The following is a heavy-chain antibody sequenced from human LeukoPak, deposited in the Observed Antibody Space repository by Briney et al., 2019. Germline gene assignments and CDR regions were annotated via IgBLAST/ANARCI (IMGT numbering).Heavy chain of an antibody. J-gene: IGHJ4*02. Sequence: GGSLRLSCAASGFTFSSYSMNWVRQAPGKGLEWVSSISSSSSYIYYADSVKGRFTISRDNAKNSLYLQMNSLRAEDTAVYYCARDGGSSCLFDYWGQGTLVTVSS. D-gene: IGHD6-13*01. CDR1: GFTFSSYS. CDR3: ARDGGSSCLFDY. CDR2: ISSSSSYI. V-gene: IGHV3-21*01.